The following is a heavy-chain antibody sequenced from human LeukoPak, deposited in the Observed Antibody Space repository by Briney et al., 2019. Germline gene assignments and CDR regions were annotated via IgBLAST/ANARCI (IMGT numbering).Heavy chain of an antibody. J-gene: IGHJ4*02. Sequence: SETLSLTCTVSGNSISSGDNYWSWIRQPAGKGLEWIGRIYTSGSTNCNPSLKSRVTISGDTSKNQFSLRLSSVTAADTAVYYCARASYSYDINGWVPFDYWGQGTLVTVSS. D-gene: IGHD3-22*01. CDR1: GNSISSGDNY. CDR2: IYTSGST. V-gene: IGHV4-61*02. CDR3: ARASYSYDINGWVPFDY.